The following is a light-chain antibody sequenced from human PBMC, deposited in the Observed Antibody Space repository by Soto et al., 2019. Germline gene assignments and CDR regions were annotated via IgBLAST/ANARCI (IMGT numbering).Light chain of an antibody. Sequence: EIVMTQSPATLSVSPGESATLSCRASQSVSSNLAWHQQKPGQAPRLLIYGASTRATGIPARFSGSGSGTEFTLTISILQSEDFAVYYCQQYNNWPPITFGQGKRLEIK. CDR2: GAS. J-gene: IGKJ5*01. CDR1: QSVSSN. V-gene: IGKV3-15*01. CDR3: QQYNNWPPIT.